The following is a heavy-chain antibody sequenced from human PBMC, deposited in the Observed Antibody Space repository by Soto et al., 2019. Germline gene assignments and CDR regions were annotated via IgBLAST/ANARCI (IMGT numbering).Heavy chain of an antibody. CDR3: AKDLAMIVVVNDY. J-gene: IGHJ4*02. CDR2: ISSSRSYI. V-gene: IGHV3-21*04. CDR1: GFTFSSYN. D-gene: IGHD3-22*01. Sequence: PGGSLRLSCAASGFTFSSYNMNWVRQAPGKGLEWVSSISSSRSYIYYADSVKGRFTVSRDNAKNSLYLQMNSLRAEDTAVYYCAKDLAMIVVVNDYWGQGTLVTVSS.